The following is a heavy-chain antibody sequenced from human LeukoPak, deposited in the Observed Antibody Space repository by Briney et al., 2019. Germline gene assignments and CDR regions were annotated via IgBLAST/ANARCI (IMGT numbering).Heavy chain of an antibody. CDR2: IYYSGST. CDR3: ARGGYSSSRMLYYFDY. CDR1: GGSLSSYY. J-gene: IGHJ4*02. V-gene: IGHV4-59*01. Sequence: SETLSLTCTVSGGSLSSYYWSWIRQPPGKGLEWIGYIYYSGSTNYNPSLKSRVTISVDTSKNQFSLKLSSVTAADTAVYYCARGGYSSSRMLYYFDYWGQGTLVTVSS. D-gene: IGHD6-13*01.